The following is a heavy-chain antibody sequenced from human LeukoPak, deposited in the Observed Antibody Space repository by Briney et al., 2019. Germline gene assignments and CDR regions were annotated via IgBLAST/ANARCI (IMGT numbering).Heavy chain of an antibody. CDR2: IHPNIGDT. V-gene: IGHV1-2*02. J-gene: IGHJ6*03. D-gene: IGHD2-15*01. Sequence: ATVKLSCKASGHSFTGYYIHWVRQAPGQGLEWMGWIHPNIGDTKNAQKFQGRGTMTRDTSIRTAYMELSRLRSDDTDVYYCARDGEVGYSRAYYYYYVDVWGKGTTVTVSS. CDR1: GHSFTGYY. CDR3: ARDGEVGYSRAYYYYYVDV.